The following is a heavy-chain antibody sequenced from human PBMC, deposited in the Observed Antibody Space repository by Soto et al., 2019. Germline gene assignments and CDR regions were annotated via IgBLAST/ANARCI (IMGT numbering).Heavy chain of an antibody. CDR2: IDVGSANA. CDR3: ARARYYYDSSGLDY. J-gene: IGHJ4*02. Sequence: GASVKVSCKTSGFTFSSSAVHWVRQARGHRLQWKGWIDVGSANANYAQMLQERDNISRDMSTSTAYMEMSSLRPEDTAVYYCARARYYYDSSGLDYWGQGTLVTVSS. CDR1: GFTFSSSA. D-gene: IGHD3-22*01. V-gene: IGHV1-58*01.